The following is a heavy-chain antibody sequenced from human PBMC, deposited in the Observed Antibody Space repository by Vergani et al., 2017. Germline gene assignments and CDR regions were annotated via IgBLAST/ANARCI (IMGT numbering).Heavy chain of an antibody. CDR2: IKQDGSEK. J-gene: IGHJ6*02. CDR1: GFTFSSYW. Sequence: EVQLVESGGGLVQPGGSLRLSCAASGFTFSSYWMSWVRQAPGKGLELVANIKQDGSEKYYVDSVKGRFTISRDNAKNSLYLQMNSLRAEDTAVYYCARDGCSSTSCPDYYYYGMDVWGQGTTVTVSS. V-gene: IGHV3-7*01. CDR3: ARDGCSSTSCPDYYYYGMDV. D-gene: IGHD2-2*01.